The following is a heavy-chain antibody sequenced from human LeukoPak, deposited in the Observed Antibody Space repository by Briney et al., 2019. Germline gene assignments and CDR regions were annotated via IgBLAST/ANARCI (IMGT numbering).Heavy chain of an antibody. CDR3: AKGLTGTASFH. J-gene: IGHJ4*02. V-gene: IGHV3-15*01. CDR2: FKSKTDGGAT. CDR1: GFTFNNAW. D-gene: IGHD1-7*01. Sequence: GGSLRLSCAASGFTFNNAWMSWVRQAPGKGLEWVGRFKSKTDGGATDYAAPVKGRFTISRDDSKNTLYLQMNSLRAEDTAVYYCAKGLTGTASFHWGQGTLVTVSS.